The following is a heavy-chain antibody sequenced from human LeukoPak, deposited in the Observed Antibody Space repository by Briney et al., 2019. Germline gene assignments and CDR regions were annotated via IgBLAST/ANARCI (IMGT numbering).Heavy chain of an antibody. V-gene: IGHV3-9*01. D-gene: IGHD6-19*01. J-gene: IGHJ4*02. CDR1: GFTFDDYA. CDR3: AKESRSGIAVAGPSKGFDY. Sequence: PGGSLRLSCAASGFTFDDYAMHWVRQAPGKGLEWVSGISWNSGSIGYADSVKDRFTISRDNAKNSLYLQMNSLRAEDTALYYCAKESRSGIAVAGPSKGFDYWGQGTLVTVSS. CDR2: ISWNSGSI.